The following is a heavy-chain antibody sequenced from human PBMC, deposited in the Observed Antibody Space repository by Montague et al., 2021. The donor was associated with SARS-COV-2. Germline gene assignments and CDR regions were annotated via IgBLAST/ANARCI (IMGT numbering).Heavy chain of an antibody. V-gene: IGHV4-39*01. J-gene: IGHJ6*02. CDR2: IYYSGST. CDR1: GGSISSSSYY. Sequence: SETLSLTCTVSGGSISSSSYYWGWIRQPPGKGLEWIGSIYYSGSTYYSPSLKSRVTISVDTSKNQFSLKLSSVTAADTAVYYCARHLWELGYYYYGMDVWGQGTTVTVSS. D-gene: IGHD1-26*01. CDR3: ARHLWELGYYYYGMDV.